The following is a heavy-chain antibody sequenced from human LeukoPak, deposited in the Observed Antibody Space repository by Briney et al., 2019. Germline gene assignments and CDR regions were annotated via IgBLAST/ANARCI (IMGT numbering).Heavy chain of an antibody. Sequence: GASVKVSCKASGGTFSSYAISWVRQAPGQGLEWMGGIIPIFGTANYAQKFQGRVTITADESTSTAYMELSSLRSEDTVVYYCARDFDGSGSYYNGAFDIWGQGTMVTVSS. D-gene: IGHD3-10*01. V-gene: IGHV1-69*13. CDR3: ARDFDGSGSYYNGAFDI. J-gene: IGHJ3*02. CDR1: GGTFSSYA. CDR2: IIPIFGTA.